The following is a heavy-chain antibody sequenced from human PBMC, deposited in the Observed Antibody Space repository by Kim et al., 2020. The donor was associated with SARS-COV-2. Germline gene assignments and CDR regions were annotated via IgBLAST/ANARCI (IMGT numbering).Heavy chain of an antibody. CDR1: GGSISSYY. J-gene: IGHJ5*02. CDR3: ARGGYSGYDLDYNWFDP. V-gene: IGHV4-59*01. CDR2: IYYSGST. D-gene: IGHD5-12*01. Sequence: SETLSLTCTVSGGSISSYYWSWIRQPPGKGLEWIGYIYYSGSTNYNPSLKSRVTISVDTSKNQFSLKLSSVTAADTAVYYCARGGYSGYDLDYNWFDPWGQGTLVTVSS.